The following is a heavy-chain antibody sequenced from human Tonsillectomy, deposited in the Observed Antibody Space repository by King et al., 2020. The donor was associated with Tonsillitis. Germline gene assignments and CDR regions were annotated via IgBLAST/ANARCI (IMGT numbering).Heavy chain of an antibody. CDR3: ARDSGVLPFDY. CDR2: IKQDGSEK. Sequence: VQLVESGGGLVQPGGSLRLSCAASGFTFSNYWMSWVRQAPGKGLEWVANIKQDGSEKYYVDSVKGRFTISRDNAKNSLYLQMNTLRAKDTAVYYCARDSGVLPFDYWGQGTLVTVSS. V-gene: IGHV3-7*03. J-gene: IGHJ4*02. CDR1: GFTFSNYW. D-gene: IGHD3-10*01.